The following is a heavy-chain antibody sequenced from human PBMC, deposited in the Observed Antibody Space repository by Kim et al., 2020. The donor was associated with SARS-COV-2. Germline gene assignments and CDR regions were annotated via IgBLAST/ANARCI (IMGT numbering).Heavy chain of an antibody. Sequence: SETLSLTCTVSGGSISSYYWSWIRQPPGKGLEWIGYIYYSGSTNYNPSLKSRVTISVDTSKNQFSLKLSSVTAADTAVYYCARDRASGSYYNEFWYWGQGTLVTVSS. D-gene: IGHD3-10*01. V-gene: IGHV4-59*01. CDR2: IYYSGST. J-gene: IGHJ4*02. CDR3: ARDRASGSYYNEFWY. CDR1: GGSISSYY.